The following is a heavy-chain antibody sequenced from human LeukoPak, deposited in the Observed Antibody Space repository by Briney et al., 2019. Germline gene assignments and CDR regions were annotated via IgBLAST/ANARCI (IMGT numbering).Heavy chain of an antibody. CDR2: IYYSGST. CDR1: GGSISSGGYD. Sequence: SETLSLTCTVSGGSISSGGYDWSWIRQHPGKGLEWIGYIYYSGSTYYNPSLKSRVTISVDTSKNQFSLKLSSVTAADTAVYYCASGFEKNYYDSSGYYFDYWGQGTLVTVSS. V-gene: IGHV4-31*03. D-gene: IGHD3-22*01. J-gene: IGHJ4*02. CDR3: ASGFEKNYYDSSGYYFDY.